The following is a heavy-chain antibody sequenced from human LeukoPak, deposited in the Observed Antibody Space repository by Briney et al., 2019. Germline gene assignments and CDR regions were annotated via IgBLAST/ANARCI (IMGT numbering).Heavy chain of an antibody. Sequence: GGSLRLSCAASGFTFSSYEMNWVRQAPGKGLEWVSAVSGSGGSTYYADSVKGRFTISRDNSKNTLYLQMNSLRAEDTAVYYCAKDKWSPAALRPFDYRGQGTLVTVSS. CDR3: AKDKWSPAALRPFDY. D-gene: IGHD2-2*01. CDR2: VSGSGGST. J-gene: IGHJ4*02. CDR1: GFTFSSYE. V-gene: IGHV3-23*01.